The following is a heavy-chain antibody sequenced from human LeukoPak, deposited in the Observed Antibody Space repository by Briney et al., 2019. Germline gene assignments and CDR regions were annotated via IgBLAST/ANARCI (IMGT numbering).Heavy chain of an antibody. V-gene: IGHV3-21*01. J-gene: IGHJ4*02. CDR3: ARGPYYYDSSGYYFFGY. CDR1: GFTFSNYN. Sequence: GGSLRLSCAASGFTFSNYNINWVRQAPGKGLEWVSSISGSGSDIYYADSVKGRFTISRDNAKNSLYLQMNSLRAEDTAVYYCARGPYYYDSSGYYFFGYWGQGTLVTVSS. CDR2: ISGSGSDI. D-gene: IGHD3-22*01.